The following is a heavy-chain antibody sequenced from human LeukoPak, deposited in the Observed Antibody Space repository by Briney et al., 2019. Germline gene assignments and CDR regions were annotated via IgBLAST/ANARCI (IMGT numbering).Heavy chain of an antibody. Sequence: PSETLSLTCAVYGGSFSGYYWSWIRQPPGKGLEWIGEINHSGSTNYNPSLKSRVTISVDTSKNQFSLKLSSVTAADTAVYYCARGYKRGYCSSTSCYTNWFDPWGQGTLVIVSS. V-gene: IGHV4-34*01. CDR3: ARGYKRGYCSSTSCYTNWFDP. CDR1: GGSFSGYY. CDR2: INHSGST. J-gene: IGHJ5*02. D-gene: IGHD2-2*02.